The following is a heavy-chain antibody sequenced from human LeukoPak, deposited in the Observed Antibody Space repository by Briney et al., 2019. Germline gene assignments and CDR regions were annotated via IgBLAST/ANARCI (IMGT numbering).Heavy chain of an antibody. J-gene: IGHJ4*02. V-gene: IGHV3-21*01. CDR1: GFTFGSYT. CDR2: ISSSSSYI. CDR3: ARGGYGYYRFAY. D-gene: IGHD5-12*01. Sequence: GGSLRLSCAASGFTFGSYTMNWVRQAPGKGLEWVSSISSSSSYIYYADSVKGRFTISRDNAKNSLYLQMNSLRAEDTAVYYCARGGYGYYRFAYWGQGTLVTVSS.